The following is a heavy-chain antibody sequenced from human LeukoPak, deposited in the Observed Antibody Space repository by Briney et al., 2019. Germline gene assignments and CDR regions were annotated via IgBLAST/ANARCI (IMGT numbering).Heavy chain of an antibody. CDR3: AGDIVVVPAATGDYYYYGMDV. D-gene: IGHD2-2*01. CDR2: IYTSGST. V-gene: IGHV4-4*07. Sequence: SETLSLTCTVSGGSISSYYWSWIRQPAGKGLEWIGRIYTSGSTNYNPSLKSRVTMSVDTSKNQFSLKLSSVTAADTAVYYCAGDIVVVPAATGDYYYYGMDVWGQGTTVTVSS. J-gene: IGHJ6*02. CDR1: GGSISSYY.